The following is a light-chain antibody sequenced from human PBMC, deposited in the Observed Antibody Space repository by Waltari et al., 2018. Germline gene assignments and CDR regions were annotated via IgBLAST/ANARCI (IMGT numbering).Light chain of an antibody. CDR3: QQFYITPQT. CDR2: WAS. Sequence: DIVMTQSPDSLAVSLGERATINCRSSRTVFFSSNNKDFLSWYQQRPGQPPKLLIYWASTRESGVPDRFSGSGSGTNFTLTISGLQAEDVAVYYCQQFYITPQTFGQGTRVEIK. J-gene: IGKJ2*01. V-gene: IGKV4-1*01. CDR1: RTVFFSSNNKDF.